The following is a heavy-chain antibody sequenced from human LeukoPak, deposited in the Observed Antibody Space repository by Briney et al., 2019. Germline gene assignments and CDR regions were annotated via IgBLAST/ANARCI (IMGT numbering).Heavy chain of an antibody. CDR2: LSYSGST. Sequence: PSETLSLTCTVSGGSVSSSCYYWSWIRQPPGKGLEWIGYLSYSGSTNYNPSLKSRVSISVDTSKNQFSLKLSSVTAADTAVYYCARYPHCSSTDCYVTWGQGTLVIVPT. D-gene: IGHD2-2*01. CDR1: GGSVSSSCYY. J-gene: IGHJ4*02. CDR3: ARYPHCSSTDCYVT. V-gene: IGHV4-61*01.